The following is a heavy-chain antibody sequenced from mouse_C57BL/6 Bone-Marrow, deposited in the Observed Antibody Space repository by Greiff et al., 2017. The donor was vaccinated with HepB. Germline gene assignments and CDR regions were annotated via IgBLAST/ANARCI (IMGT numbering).Heavy chain of an antibody. J-gene: IGHJ2*01. D-gene: IGHD1-1*01. CDR2: ISSGGSYT. Sequence: EVMLVESGGDLVKPGGSLKLSCAASGFTFSSYGMSWVRQTPDKRLEWVATISSGGSYTYYPDSVKGRFTISRDNAKNTLYLQMSSLKSEDTAMYYCARRLLRYDYWGQGTTLTVSS. CDR3: ARRLLRYDY. V-gene: IGHV5-6*01. CDR1: GFTFSSYG.